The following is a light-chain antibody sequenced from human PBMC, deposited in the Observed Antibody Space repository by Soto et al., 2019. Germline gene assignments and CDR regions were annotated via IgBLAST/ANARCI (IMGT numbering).Light chain of an antibody. CDR1: SSNIGAGYD. V-gene: IGLV1-40*01. Sequence: QSVLTQPPSVSGAPGQRLTISFTGSSSNIGAGYDVHWYQQFPGTAPQLLIFSDINRPSWVPARFAASKSGSSASLAISGLQAEDEADYYCQAYDSGLSASVFGGGTKLTVL. J-gene: IGLJ3*02. CDR2: SDI. CDR3: QAYDSGLSASV.